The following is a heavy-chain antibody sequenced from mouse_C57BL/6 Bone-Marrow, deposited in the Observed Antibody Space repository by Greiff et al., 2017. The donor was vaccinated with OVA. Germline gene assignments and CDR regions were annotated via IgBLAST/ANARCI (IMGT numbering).Heavy chain of an antibody. Sequence: VQRVESGPGLVQPSQSLSITCTVSGFSLTSYGVHWVRQSPGKGLEWLGVIWRGGSTDYNAAFMSRLSITKDNSKSQVFFKMNSLQADDTAIYYCAKNFPYFYAMDYWGQGTSVTVSS. V-gene: IGHV2-5*01. CDR3: AKNFPYFYAMDY. CDR2: IWRGGST. D-gene: IGHD2-10*01. J-gene: IGHJ4*01. CDR1: GFSLTSYG.